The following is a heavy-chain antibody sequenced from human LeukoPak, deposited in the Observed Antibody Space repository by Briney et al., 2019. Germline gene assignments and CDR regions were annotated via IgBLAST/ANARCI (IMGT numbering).Heavy chain of an antibody. CDR3: AKEGSSWYGYYFDY. CDR2: ISGSGGST. J-gene: IGHJ4*02. V-gene: IGHV3-23*01. CDR1: GFTFSSYS. D-gene: IGHD6-13*01. Sequence: GGSLRLSCAASGFTFSSYSMNWVRQAPGKGLEWVSAISGSGGSTYYADSVKGRFTISRDNSKNTLYLQMNSLRAEDTAVYYCAKEGSSWYGYYFDYWGQGTLVTVSS.